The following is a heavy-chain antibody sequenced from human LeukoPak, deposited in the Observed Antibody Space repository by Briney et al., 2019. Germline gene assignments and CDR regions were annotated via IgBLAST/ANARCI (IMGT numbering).Heavy chain of an antibody. D-gene: IGHD5-18*01. CDR1: GFTFSSYG. V-gene: IGHV3-30*02. J-gene: IGHJ5*02. Sequence: PGGSLRLSCAASGFTFSSYGMHWVRQAPGKGLEWVAFIRYDGSNKYYADSVKGRFTISRDNSKNTLYLQMNSLRAEDTAVYYCAKDQIRSASPAMAHSRPFDPWGQGTLVTVSS. CDR3: AKDQIRSASPAMAHSRPFDP. CDR2: IRYDGSNK.